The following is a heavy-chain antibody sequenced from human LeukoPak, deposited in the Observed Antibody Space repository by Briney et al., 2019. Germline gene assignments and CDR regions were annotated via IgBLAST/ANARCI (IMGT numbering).Heavy chain of an antibody. Sequence: SETLSLTCAVYGGSFSGYYWNWIRQPPGKGLEWIGEINHSGSTNYNPSLKSRVTISVDTSKNQFSLKLSSVTAADTAVYYCARRDDCSGGSCKLGYWGQGTLVTVSS. V-gene: IGHV4-34*01. CDR2: INHSGST. CDR1: GGSFSGYY. CDR3: ARRDDCSGGSCKLGY. J-gene: IGHJ4*02. D-gene: IGHD2-15*01.